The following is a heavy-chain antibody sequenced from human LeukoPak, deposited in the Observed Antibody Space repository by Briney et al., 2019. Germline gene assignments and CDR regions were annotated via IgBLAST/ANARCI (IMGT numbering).Heavy chain of an antibody. CDR1: GFTFSSYG. V-gene: IGHV3-23*01. CDR3: AKCEYQLPHYYYMDV. J-gene: IGHJ6*03. Sequence: GGSLRLSCAASGFTFSSYGMSWVRQAPGKGLEWVSAISGSGGSTYYADSVKGRFTISRDNSKNTLYLQMNSLRAEDTAVYYCAKCEYQLPHYYYMDVWGKGTTVTISS. CDR2: ISGSGGST. D-gene: IGHD2-2*01.